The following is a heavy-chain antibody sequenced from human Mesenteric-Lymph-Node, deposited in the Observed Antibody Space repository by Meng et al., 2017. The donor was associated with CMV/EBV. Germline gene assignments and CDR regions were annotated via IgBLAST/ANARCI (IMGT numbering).Heavy chain of an antibody. CDR3: ARVRQDIVVVPAAILASWFDP. CDR1: GGSISSSSYY. V-gene: IGHV4-39*07. D-gene: IGHD2-2*02. J-gene: IGHJ5*02. Sequence: SETLSLTCTVSGGSISSSSYYWGWIRQPPGKGLEWIGSIYYSGSTYYNPSLKSRVTISVDTSKNQFSLKLSSVTAADTAVYYCARVRQDIVVVPAAILASWFDPWGQGTLVTVSS. CDR2: IYYSGST.